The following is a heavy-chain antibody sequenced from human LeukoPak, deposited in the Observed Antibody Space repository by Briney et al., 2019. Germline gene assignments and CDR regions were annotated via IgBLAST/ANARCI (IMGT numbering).Heavy chain of an antibody. J-gene: IGHJ6*03. CDR1: GGSFSGYY. D-gene: IGHD6-13*01. CDR2: INHSGST. CDR3: ARTNGSSWYPYYYYYMDV. Sequence: SETLSLTCAVYGGSFSGYYWSWIRQPPGKGLEWIGEINHSGSTNCNPSLKSRVTISVDTSKNQFSLKLSSVTAADTAVYYCARTNGSSWYPYYYYYMDVWGKGTTVTVSS. V-gene: IGHV4-34*01.